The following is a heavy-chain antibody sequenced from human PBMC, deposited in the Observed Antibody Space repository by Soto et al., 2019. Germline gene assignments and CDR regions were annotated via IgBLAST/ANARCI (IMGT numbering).Heavy chain of an antibody. CDR3: ARDNQGSPASDYYYYGMDV. CDR2: IYSGGST. V-gene: IGHV3-66*01. CDR1: GFTVSSNY. J-gene: IGHJ6*02. Sequence: PGGSLRLSCAASGFTVSSNYINWVRQAPGKGLEWVSVIYSGGSTYYADSVKGRFTISRDTSKIKVFLQMNSLRAEDTAVYYCARDNQGSPASDYYYYGMDVWGQGTTVTVSS. D-gene: IGHD3-3*01.